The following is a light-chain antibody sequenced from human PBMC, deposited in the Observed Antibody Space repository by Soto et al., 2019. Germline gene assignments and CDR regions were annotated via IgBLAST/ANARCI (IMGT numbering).Light chain of an antibody. J-gene: IGLJ1*01. CDR1: SSDVGGYNY. V-gene: IGLV2-14*01. CDR3: SSYTSSSTLVV. Sequence: QSVLTQPASVSGSPGQSITISCTGTSSDVGGYNYVSWYQQHPGKAPKLMIYDVSNRPSGVSNRFSGSKSGNTASLTISGLQAEDEADYYCSSYTSSSTLVVFGTGIKLTVL. CDR2: DVS.